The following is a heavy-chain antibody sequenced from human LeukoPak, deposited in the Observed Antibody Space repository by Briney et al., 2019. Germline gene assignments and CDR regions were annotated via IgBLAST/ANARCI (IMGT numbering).Heavy chain of an antibody. V-gene: IGHV4-34*01. CDR2: INHSGST. J-gene: IGHJ3*02. D-gene: IGHD5-12*01. CDR1: GGSFSGYY. Sequence: SETLSLTCAVYGGSFSGYYWSWIRQPPGKGLEWIGEINHSGSTNYNPSLKSRVTISVDTSKNQFSLKLSSVTAADTAVYYCASVDIVATTSHDAFDIWGQGTMVTVSS. CDR3: ASVDIVATTSHDAFDI.